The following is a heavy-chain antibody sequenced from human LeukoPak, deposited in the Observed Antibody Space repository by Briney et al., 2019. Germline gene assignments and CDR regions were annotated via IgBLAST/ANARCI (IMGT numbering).Heavy chain of an antibody. D-gene: IGHD6-6*01. J-gene: IGHJ6*03. CDR2: IYHSGST. CDR1: GGSISSGGYY. Sequence: PSETLSLTCTVSGGSISSGGYYWSWIRQPPGKGLEWIGYIYHSGSTNYNPSLKSRVTISVDTSKNQFSLKLSSVTAADTAVYYCARHGGGIAAHYYYYYMDVWGKGTTVTVSS. CDR3: ARHGGGIAAHYYYYYMDV. V-gene: IGHV4-30-2*01.